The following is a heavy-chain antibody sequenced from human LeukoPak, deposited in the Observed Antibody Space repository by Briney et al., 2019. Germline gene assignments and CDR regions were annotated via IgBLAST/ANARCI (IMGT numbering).Heavy chain of an antibody. J-gene: IGHJ4*02. CDR3: ARSKWFGELLFDY. D-gene: IGHD3-10*01. Sequence: GGSLRPSCAASGFTVSSNYMMWVRQAPGKGLEWVSVIYSGGSTYYADSVKGRFTISRHNSKNTVYLQMNSLRAEDTAVYYCARSKWFGELLFDYWGQGTLVTVSS. CDR1: GFTVSSNY. CDR2: IYSGGST. V-gene: IGHV3-53*01.